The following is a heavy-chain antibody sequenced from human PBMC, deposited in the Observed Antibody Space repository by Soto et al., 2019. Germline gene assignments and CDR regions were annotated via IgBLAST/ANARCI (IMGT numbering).Heavy chain of an antibody. CDR2: IKQGGSEK. D-gene: IGHD3-22*01. CDR1: GFTFSSYW. CDR3: AKLGSSGPYYFDY. Sequence: GGSLRLSCAASGFTFSSYWMSWVRQAPGKGLEWVANIKQGGSEKYYVDSVKGRFTISRDNAKNSLYLQMNSLRAEDTAVYYCAKLGSSGPYYFDYWGQGTLVTVSS. V-gene: IGHV3-7*01. J-gene: IGHJ4*02.